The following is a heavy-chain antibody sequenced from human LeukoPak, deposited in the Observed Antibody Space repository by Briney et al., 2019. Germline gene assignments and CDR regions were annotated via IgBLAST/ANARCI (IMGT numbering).Heavy chain of an antibody. V-gene: IGHV3-23*01. CDR3: AKMVREFYTISYYFDY. J-gene: IGHJ4*02. CDR1: GFTLSSYA. D-gene: IGHD2-8*01. CDR2: ISGSGAGT. Sequence: AGSLRLSCAVSGFTLSSYAMNWVRPAPGKGLEWVSGISGSGAGTYYADSVKGRFTISRDNTKNTLYLQMNSLRAEDTAVYYCAKMVREFYTISYYFDYWGQGTLVTVSS.